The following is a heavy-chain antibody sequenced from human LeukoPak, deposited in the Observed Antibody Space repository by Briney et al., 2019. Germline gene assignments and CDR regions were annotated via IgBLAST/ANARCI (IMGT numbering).Heavy chain of an antibody. D-gene: IGHD5-12*01. CDR2: ISFDGNNK. CDR1: GFTFSSYA. V-gene: IGHV3-30*14. J-gene: IGHJ4*02. CDR3: ARDRGVAMMDY. Sequence: GGSLRLSCAASGFTFSSYAIHWVRQGPGKGLEWVAVISFDGNNKYYADSVKGRFTISRDNSKNTLSLQMNSLRPEDTAVYYCARDRGVAMMDYWGQGTLVTVSS.